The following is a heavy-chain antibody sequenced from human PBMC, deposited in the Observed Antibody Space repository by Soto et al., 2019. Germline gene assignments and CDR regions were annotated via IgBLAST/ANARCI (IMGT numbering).Heavy chain of an antibody. CDR1: GGSISSGGYY. V-gene: IGHV4-61*08. D-gene: IGHD6-19*01. J-gene: IGHJ4*02. CDR2: IYSSGST. CDR3: ARAHSIAVAGFDY. Sequence: SETLSLTCTVSGGSISSGGYYWSWIRQHPGKGLEWIGYIYSSGSTNYNPSLKSRVTISLDTSNNQFSLKLSSVTAADTAVYYCARAHSIAVAGFDYWGQGTLVTVSS.